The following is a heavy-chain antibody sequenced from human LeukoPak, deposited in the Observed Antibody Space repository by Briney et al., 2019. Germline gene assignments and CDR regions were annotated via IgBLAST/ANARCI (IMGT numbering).Heavy chain of an antibody. J-gene: IGHJ4*02. CDR2: IYHSGST. V-gene: IGHV4-38-2*02. D-gene: IGHD5-24*01. CDR3: ARRDGYNFFDY. CDR1: GYSISSGYY. Sequence: SETLSLTCTVSGYSISSGYYWGWILQPPGKGLEWIVSIYHSGSTYYNPSLKSRVTISVDTSKNQFSLKLSSVTAADTAVYYCARRDGYNFFDYWGQGTLVTVSS.